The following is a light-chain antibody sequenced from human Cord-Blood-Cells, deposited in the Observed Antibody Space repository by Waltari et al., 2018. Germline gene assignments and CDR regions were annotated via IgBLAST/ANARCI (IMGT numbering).Light chain of an antibody. CDR1: QSLLHSNGYNY. CDR2: LGS. Sequence: DIVMTQSPLSLPVTPGGPASISCRPSQSLLHSNGYNYLDWYLQKPGQSPQLLIYLGSNRASGVPDRFSGSGSGTDFTLKISRVEAEDVGVYYCRQALQTSWTFGQGTKVEIK. J-gene: IGKJ1*01. CDR3: RQALQTSWT. V-gene: IGKV2-28*01.